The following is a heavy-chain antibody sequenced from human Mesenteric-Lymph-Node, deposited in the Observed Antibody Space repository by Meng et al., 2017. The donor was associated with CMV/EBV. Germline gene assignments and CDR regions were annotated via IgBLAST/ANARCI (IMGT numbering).Heavy chain of an antibody. CDR3: ARDPIYGSGTHAYYHGMDV. CDR2: IYYSGST. Sequence: SETLSLTCAVSGGSAVHGGSRTGYYCIWIRQPPGKGLEWIGSIYYSGSTYYNPSLKSRVTLSVDTSKNQFSLNLRSVTAADTAVYYCARDPIYGSGTHAYYHGMDVWGQGTTVTVSS. D-gene: IGHD3-10*01. CDR1: GGSAVHGGSRTGYY. V-gene: IGHV4-39*07. J-gene: IGHJ6*02.